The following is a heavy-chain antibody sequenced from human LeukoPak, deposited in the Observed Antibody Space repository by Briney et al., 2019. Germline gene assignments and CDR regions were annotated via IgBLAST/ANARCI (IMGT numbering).Heavy chain of an antibody. V-gene: IGHV1-2*02. CDR3: ARGGRSSGWYGGGNYGMDV. CDR1: GYTFTGYY. J-gene: IGHJ6*02. D-gene: IGHD6-19*01. Sequence: ASVKVSCKASGYTFTGYYMHWVRQVPGQGLEWMGWINPNSGGTNYAQKFQGRVTMTRDTSISTAYMELSRLRSDDTAVYYCARGGRSSGWYGGGNYGMDVWGQGTTVTVSS. CDR2: INPNSGGT.